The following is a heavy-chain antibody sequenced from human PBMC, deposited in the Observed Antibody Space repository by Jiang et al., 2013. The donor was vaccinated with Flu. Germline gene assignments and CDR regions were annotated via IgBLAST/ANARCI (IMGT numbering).Heavy chain of an antibody. J-gene: IGHJ4*02. Sequence: GPGLVKPSETLSLICTVSGDSISSVGYYWGWIRQPPGKGLEWIGSMSYSGDTYYGPSLRSRVTISVDTPKNQFSLKLSSVTAADTAVYYCARHVGGAAAWFDYWGQGTLVTVSS. V-gene: IGHV4-39*01. CDR3: ARHVGGAAAWFDY. D-gene: IGHD6-13*01. CDR1: GDSISSVGYY. CDR2: MSYSGDT.